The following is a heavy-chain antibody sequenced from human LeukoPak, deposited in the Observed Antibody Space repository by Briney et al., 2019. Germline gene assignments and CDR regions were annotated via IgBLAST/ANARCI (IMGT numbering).Heavy chain of an antibody. D-gene: IGHD3/OR15-3a*01. Sequence: GGSLRLSCAASGFTFSSYWMHWVRQAPGKGLVWVSRINSDGSSTSYADSVKGRFTISRDNAKNTLYLQMNNLTLDDTAVYYCAREGLLVNGGFDIWGQGTMISVSS. J-gene: IGHJ3*02. V-gene: IGHV3-74*01. CDR3: AREGLLVNGGFDI. CDR1: GFTFSSYW. CDR2: INSDGSST.